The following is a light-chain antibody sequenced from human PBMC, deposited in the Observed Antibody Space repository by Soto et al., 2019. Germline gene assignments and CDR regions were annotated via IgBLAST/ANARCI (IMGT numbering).Light chain of an antibody. CDR3: GAWDTSLSAGV. CDR1: SSNIGENY. Sequence: QSVLTQPPSVSAAPGQKVTIACSGSSSNIGENYVSWYQQLPGTAPKLLIYDNNKRPSGIPDRFSGSKSGTSATLGITGLQTGDEADYYCGAWDTSLSAGVFGGGTKLTVL. J-gene: IGLJ3*02. V-gene: IGLV1-51*01. CDR2: DNN.